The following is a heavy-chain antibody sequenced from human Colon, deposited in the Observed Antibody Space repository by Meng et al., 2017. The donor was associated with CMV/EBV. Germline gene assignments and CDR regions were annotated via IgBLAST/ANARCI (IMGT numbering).Heavy chain of an antibody. D-gene: IGHD1-26*01. Sequence: GGSLRLSCTASGFTFRSYWMHWVRQAPGKGLVWVSRINKDGGSITYADFVEGRFTISRDNAKNSLYLQMNSLRAEDTAVYYCAREWEGSSGNYYSRYFDLWGRGTLVTVSS. V-gene: IGHV3-74*01. CDR2: INKDGGSI. J-gene: IGHJ2*01. CDR1: GFTFRSYW. CDR3: AREWEGSSGNYYSRYFDL.